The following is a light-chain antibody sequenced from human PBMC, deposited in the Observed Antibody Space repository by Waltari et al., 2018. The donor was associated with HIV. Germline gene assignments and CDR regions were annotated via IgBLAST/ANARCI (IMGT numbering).Light chain of an antibody. Sequence: QSALTQPRSVSESPGQSVTISCTGTSSDVGAYNYVSWYQQHPGRAPQFIIYNVSERPSGFPDRFSGSKSGNTASLTISGLQAEDEADYYCSSYAGTSNFVLFGGGTKLTVL. CDR3: SSYAGTSNFVL. CDR2: NVS. J-gene: IGLJ2*01. V-gene: IGLV2-11*01. CDR1: SSDVGAYNY.